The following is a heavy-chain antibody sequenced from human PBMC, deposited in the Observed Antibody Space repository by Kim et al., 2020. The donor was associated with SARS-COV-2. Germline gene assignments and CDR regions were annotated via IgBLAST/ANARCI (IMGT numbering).Heavy chain of an antibody. CDR1: GYTLTELS. CDR3: ATARYCSSTSCYRVVWFDP. V-gene: IGHV1-24*01. D-gene: IGHD2-2*01. CDR2: FDPEDGET. J-gene: IGHJ5*02. Sequence: ASVKVSCKVSGYTLTELSMHWVRQAPGKGLEWMGGFDPEDGETIYAQKFQGRVTMTEDTSTDTAYMELSSLRSEDTAVYYCATARYCSSTSCYRVVWFDPCGQGTLVTVSS.